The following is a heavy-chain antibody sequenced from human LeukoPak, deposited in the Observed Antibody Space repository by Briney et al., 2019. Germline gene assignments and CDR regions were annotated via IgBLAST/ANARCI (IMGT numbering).Heavy chain of an antibody. CDR3: AKDRTPVTLDAFDI. D-gene: IGHD2-21*02. CDR1: GFTFSSYG. CDR2: IWYDGSNK. Sequence: GGSLRLSCAASGFTFSSYGMHWVRQAPGKGLEWVAIIWYDGSNKYYADSVKGRFTISRDNSKNMLYLQMNSLRAEDTAVYYCAKDRTPVTLDAFDIWGQGTMVTVSS. V-gene: IGHV3-33*06. J-gene: IGHJ3*02.